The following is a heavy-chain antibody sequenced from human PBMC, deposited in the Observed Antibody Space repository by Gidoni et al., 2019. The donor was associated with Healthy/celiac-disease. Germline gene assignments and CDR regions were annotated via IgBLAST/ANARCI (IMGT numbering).Heavy chain of an antibody. CDR1: GGSISSSSYY. V-gene: IGHV4-39*07. J-gene: IGHJ1*01. D-gene: IGHD3-22*01. CDR3: ARERSFYDSSGYSQYFQH. CDR2: IYYSGST. Sequence: QLQLQESGPGLVKPSETLSLTCTVSGGSISSSSYYWGWIRQPPGKGLEWIGSIYYSGSTYYNPSLKSRVTISVDTSKNQFSLKLSSVTAADTAVYYCARERSFYDSSGYSQYFQHWGQGTLVTVSS.